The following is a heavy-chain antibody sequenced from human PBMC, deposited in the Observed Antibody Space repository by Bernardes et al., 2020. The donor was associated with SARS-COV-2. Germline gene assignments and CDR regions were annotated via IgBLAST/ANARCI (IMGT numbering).Heavy chain of an antibody. CDR2: VSSSGIT. D-gene: IGHD4-4*01. V-gene: IGHV4-39*02. Sequence: SEPLYLTCSVSGDSITRGSYYWAWIHQPPGKEPQWVGTVSSSGITYYNPSFKSRVTILIDQSKNHFSLSLNSVTAADTGLYYCARHSISNFRSFFAYWGQGIQVIVSS. CDR1: GDSITRGSYY. J-gene: IGHJ4*02. CDR3: ARHSISNFRSFFAY.